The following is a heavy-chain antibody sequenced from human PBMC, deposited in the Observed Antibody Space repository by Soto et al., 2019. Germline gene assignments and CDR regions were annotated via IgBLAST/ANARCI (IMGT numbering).Heavy chain of an antibody. V-gene: IGHV3-23*01. D-gene: IGHD6-13*01. CDR3: AKDQGSSWYERNY. CDR1: GFTFSNYS. J-gene: IGHJ4*02. Sequence: PGGSLRLSCAASGFTFSNYSVTWVRQAPGKGLEWVSTISGSGGSTYYADSVKGRFTISRDNSKNTLYLQMNSLRAEDTAVYYWAKDQGSSWYERNYWGQGTLVTVPQ. CDR2: ISGSGGST.